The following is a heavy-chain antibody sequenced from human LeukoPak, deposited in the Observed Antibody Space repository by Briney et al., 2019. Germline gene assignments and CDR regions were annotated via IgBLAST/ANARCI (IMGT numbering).Heavy chain of an antibody. Sequence: GGSLRLSCAASGFTFSSNWMHWVRQAPGKGLVWVSRIQSDGSTTSYADSVKGRFTISRDNAKSTLYLQMNSLRAEDTAVYYCARANWNDPYFDYWGQGTLVTVSS. CDR1: GFTFSSNW. V-gene: IGHV3-74*01. CDR3: ARANWNDPYFDY. CDR2: IQSDGSTT. D-gene: IGHD1-1*01. J-gene: IGHJ4*02.